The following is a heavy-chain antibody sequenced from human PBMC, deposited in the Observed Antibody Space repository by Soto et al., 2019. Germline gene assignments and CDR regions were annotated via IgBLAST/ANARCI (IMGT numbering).Heavy chain of an antibody. J-gene: IGHJ4*02. CDR1: GGSISSYY. CDR3: AREVIAAAPDT. CDR2: IYYSGST. V-gene: IGHV4-59*01. Sequence: LSLTCTVSGGSISSYYWSWIRQPPGKGLEWIGYIYYSGSTNYNPSLKSRVTISVDTSKNQFSLKLSSVTAADTAVYYCAREVIAAAPDTWGQGTLVTVSS. D-gene: IGHD6-13*01.